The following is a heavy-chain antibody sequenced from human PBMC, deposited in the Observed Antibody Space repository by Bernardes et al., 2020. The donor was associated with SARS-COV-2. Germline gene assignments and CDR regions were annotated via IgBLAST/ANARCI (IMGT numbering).Heavy chain of an antibody. V-gene: IGHV1-18*01. Sequence: SVKVSCKASGYTFTNYGIDWVRPAPGQGLEWMGWISAHSGNTNYAQRFQARVSMYTDTSTNTAYMELRSLTSDDTAVYYCARGAGRNYDLWSTDYRDFDYWGQGTLVTVSS. D-gene: IGHD3-3*01. J-gene: IGHJ4*02. CDR2: ISAHSGNT. CDR3: ARGAGRNYDLWSTDYRDFDY. CDR1: GYTFTNYG.